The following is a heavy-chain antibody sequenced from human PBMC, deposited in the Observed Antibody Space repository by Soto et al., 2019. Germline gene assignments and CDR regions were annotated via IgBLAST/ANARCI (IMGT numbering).Heavy chain of an antibody. Sequence: GGSLRLSCAASGFTFSNAWMSWVRQAPGKGLEWVGRIKSKTDGGTTDYAAPVKGRFTISRDDSKNTLYLQMNSLKTEDTAVYYCTTLISSGWYYYYGMDVWGQGTTVTVSS. CDR3: TTLISSGWYYYYGMDV. CDR2: IKSKTDGGTT. V-gene: IGHV3-15*01. J-gene: IGHJ6*02. D-gene: IGHD6-19*01. CDR1: GFTFSNAW.